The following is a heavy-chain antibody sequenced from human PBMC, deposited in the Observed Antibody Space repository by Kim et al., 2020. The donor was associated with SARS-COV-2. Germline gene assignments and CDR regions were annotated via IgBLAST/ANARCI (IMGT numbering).Heavy chain of an antibody. V-gene: IGHV1-18*01. CDR1: GYTFTSYG. CDR3: ARDGSSSWYGGAGYYFDY. CDR2: ISAYNGNT. Sequence: ASVKVSCKASGYTFTSYGISWVRQAPGQGLEWMGWISAYNGNTNYAQKLQGRVTMTTDTSTSTAYMELRSLRSDDTAVYYCARDGSSSWYGGAGYYFDYWGQGTLVTVSS. J-gene: IGHJ4*02. D-gene: IGHD6-13*01.